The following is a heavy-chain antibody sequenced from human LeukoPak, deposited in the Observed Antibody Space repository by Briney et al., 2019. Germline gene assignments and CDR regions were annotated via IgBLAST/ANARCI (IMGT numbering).Heavy chain of an antibody. D-gene: IGHD3-10*01. CDR3: ARMVRGVFDSWFDP. V-gene: IGHV4-30-2*01. CDR1: GGSISSGGYS. CDR2: IYHSGST. Sequence: PSQTLSLTCAVSGGSISSGGYSWSWIRQPPGKGLEWIGYIYHSGSTYYNPSLKSRVTISVDRSKNQFSLKLSSVTAADTAVYYCARMVRGVFDSWFDPWGQGTLVTVSS. J-gene: IGHJ5*02.